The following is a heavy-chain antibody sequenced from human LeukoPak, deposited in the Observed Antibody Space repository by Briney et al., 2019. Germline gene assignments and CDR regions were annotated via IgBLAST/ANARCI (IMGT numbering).Heavy chain of an antibody. J-gene: IGHJ1*01. V-gene: IGHV3-7*03. CDR2: IKLDGSEK. CDR3: TTDRYYDNSELQFQH. D-gene: IGHD3-22*01. Sequence: GGSLRLSCVASGFTFGKYWMSWVRQAPGKGLEWVANIKLDGSEKNYVDSVKGRFTISRDNTKNSLYLQMDSLKIEDTAVYYCTTDRYYDNSELQFQHWGQGTLVTVSS. CDR1: GFTFGKYW.